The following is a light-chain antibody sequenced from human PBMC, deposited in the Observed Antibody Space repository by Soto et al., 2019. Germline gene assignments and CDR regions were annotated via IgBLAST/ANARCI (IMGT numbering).Light chain of an antibody. CDR2: GAS. CDR1: QSVSSSY. J-gene: IGKJ4*01. V-gene: IGKV3-20*01. CDR3: QQYGSSPRVT. Sequence: EIVLTQSPGTLSLSPGERATLSCRASQSVSSSYLAWYQQKPGQAPRLLIYGASSRATGIPDRFSGSGSGRYFTLTISRLEPEDFAVYYCQQYGSSPRVTFGGGTKVEFK.